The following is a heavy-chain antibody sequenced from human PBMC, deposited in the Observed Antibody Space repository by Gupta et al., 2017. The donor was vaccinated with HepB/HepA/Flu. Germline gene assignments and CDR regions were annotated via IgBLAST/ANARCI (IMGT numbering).Heavy chain of an antibody. CDR2: ISSDGRNT. J-gene: IGHJ6*02. D-gene: IGHD3-10*01. V-gene: IGHV3-30*03. CDR1: GVIFKNFA. Sequence: QVVLVQSWGDVVQPGRSLRLACAASGVIFKNFAMHWVRQAPGRGLEWVAVISSDGRNTYYGDSAKGRFTIYRENSHSTLYLQMNRLTRDDSALYFCAGNYSNSAEDVWGQGTTVTVSS. CDR3: AGNYSNSAEDV.